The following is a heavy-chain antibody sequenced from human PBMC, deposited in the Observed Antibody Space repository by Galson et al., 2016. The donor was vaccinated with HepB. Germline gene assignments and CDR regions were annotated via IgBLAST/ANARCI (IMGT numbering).Heavy chain of an antibody. CDR3: ATSQWAYYHDF. D-gene: IGHD3/OR15-3a*01. CDR2: ISPGDSDT. CDR1: GYSFSSSW. J-gene: IGHJ4*02. Sequence: QSGAEVTKPGESLRISCKVSCRGCGYSFSSSWIGWVRQMPGKGLEWMGIISPGDSDTKYSPSFEGQVTISVDKSISTAYLQWSNLKASDTAIYYCATSQWAYYHDFWGQGTLVIVSS. V-gene: IGHV5-51*01.